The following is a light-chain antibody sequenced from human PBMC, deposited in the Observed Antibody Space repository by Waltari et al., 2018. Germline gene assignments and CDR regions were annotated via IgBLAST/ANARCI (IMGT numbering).Light chain of an antibody. J-gene: IGLJ1*01. CDR3: SSYAHNNHFV. Sequence: QSVLTQPPSATGSPGQSVPISCTGTNSDVGAYNYVSWYQQHPGKVPKLLIYEVTKRPSGFPDRFSGSKSGNTASLTVSGLQADDEADYYCSSYAHNNHFVFGTGTKVTVL. V-gene: IGLV2-8*01. CDR1: NSDVGAYNY. CDR2: EVT.